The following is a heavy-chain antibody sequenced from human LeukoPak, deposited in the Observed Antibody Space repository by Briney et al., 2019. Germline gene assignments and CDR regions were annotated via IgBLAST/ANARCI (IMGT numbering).Heavy chain of an antibody. V-gene: IGHV1-46*01. CDR1: GYTLTGYY. D-gene: IGHD6-13*01. CDR3: ARDQTAATGIFDY. Sequence: GVSVKVSCKASGYTLTGYYIHWVRQAPGQGLEWMGIINPSGGRTPSGGSTSYAQKLQGRVTMTRDTSTSTVYMELSSLRSEDTAVYYCARDQTAATGIFDYWGQGTLVTVSS. CDR2: INPSGGRTPSGGST. J-gene: IGHJ4*02.